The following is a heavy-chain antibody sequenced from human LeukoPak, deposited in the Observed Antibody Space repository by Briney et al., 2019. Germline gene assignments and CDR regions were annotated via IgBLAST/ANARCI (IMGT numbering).Heavy chain of an antibody. J-gene: IGHJ3*02. V-gene: IGHV3-74*01. Sequence: PGGSLRLSCAASGFTFSSYWMHWVRQAPGKGLVWVSRINSDGSSTSYANSVKGRFTISRDNAKNTLYLQMNSLRAEDTAVYYCARDSARPTDYYGSGSPRDAFDIWGQGTMVTVSS. CDR1: GFTFSSYW. CDR3: ARDSARPTDYYGSGSPRDAFDI. D-gene: IGHD3-10*01. CDR2: INSDGSST.